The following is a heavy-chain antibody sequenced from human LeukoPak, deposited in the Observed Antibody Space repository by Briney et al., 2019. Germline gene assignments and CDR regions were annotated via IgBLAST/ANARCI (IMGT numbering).Heavy chain of an antibody. D-gene: IGHD3-22*01. CDR2: ISYDGSNK. Sequence: PGRSLRLSCAASGFTFSSYAMHWVRQAPGKGLEWVAVISYDGSNKYCADSVKGRFTISRDNSKNTLYLQMNSLRAEDTAVYYCARDQAYYDSSGYAWYFDYWGQGTLVTVSS. CDR1: GFTFSSYA. V-gene: IGHV3-30-3*01. CDR3: ARDQAYYDSSGYAWYFDY. J-gene: IGHJ4*02.